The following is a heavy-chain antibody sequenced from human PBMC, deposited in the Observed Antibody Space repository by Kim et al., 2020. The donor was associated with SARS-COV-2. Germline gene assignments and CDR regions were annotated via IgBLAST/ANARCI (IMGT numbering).Heavy chain of an antibody. CDR2: IDCGSGAT. J-gene: IGHJ4*02. CDR3: LGGYYFDY. CDR1: GHTFTRDS. D-gene: IGHD2-15*01. Sequence: ASVKVSCKTSGHTFTRDSIHWVRQAPGQRLEWMGGIDCGSGATIYSQKFQGRVTFTTDTSASTAYMELSFLRSEDSDVYYCLGGYYFDYWGQGTLVTVS. V-gene: IGHV1-3*01.